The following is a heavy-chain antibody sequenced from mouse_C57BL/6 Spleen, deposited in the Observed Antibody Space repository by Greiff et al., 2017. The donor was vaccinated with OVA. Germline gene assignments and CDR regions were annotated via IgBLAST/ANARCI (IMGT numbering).Heavy chain of an antibody. CDR2: IDPSDSYT. J-gene: IGHJ2*01. CDR1: GYTFTSYW. D-gene: IGHD2-4*01. Sequence: QVQLQQPGAELVKPGASVKLSCKASGYTFTSYWMQWVKQRPGQGLEWIGEIDPSDSYTNYNQKFKGKATLTVDTSSSTAYMQLSSLTSEDSAVYYCARRGLPTLDYWGQGTTLTVSS. CDR3: ARRGLPTLDY. V-gene: IGHV1-50*01.